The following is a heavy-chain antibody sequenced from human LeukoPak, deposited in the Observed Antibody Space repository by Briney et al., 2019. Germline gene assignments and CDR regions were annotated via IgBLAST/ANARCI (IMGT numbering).Heavy chain of an antibody. CDR3: AKDAQVRGVINGFDY. V-gene: IGHV3-13*01. D-gene: IGHD3-10*01. CDR2: IGTAGDT. CDR1: GFTFSSYD. J-gene: IGHJ4*02. Sequence: GGSLRLSCAASGFTFSSYDMHWVRQATGKGLEWVSAIGTAGDTYYPGSVKGRFTISRENAKNTLYLQMNSLTAEDTAMYYCAKDAQVRGVINGFDYWGQGTLVTVSS.